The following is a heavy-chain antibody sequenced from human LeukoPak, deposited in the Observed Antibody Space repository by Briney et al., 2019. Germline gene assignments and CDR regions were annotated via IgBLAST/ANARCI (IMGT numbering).Heavy chain of an antibody. V-gene: IGHV4-34*01. J-gene: IGHJ4*02. D-gene: IGHD6-19*01. CDR2: INHSGST. CDR3: ARGREARGSPYSSGWYEDY. Sequence: PSETLSLTCAVYGGSFSGYYWSWIRQPPGKGLEWIGQINHSGSTNYNPSLKSRATISVDTSKNQFSLKLSSVTAADTAVYYCARGREARGSPYSSGWYEDYWGQGTLVTVSS. CDR1: GGSFSGYY.